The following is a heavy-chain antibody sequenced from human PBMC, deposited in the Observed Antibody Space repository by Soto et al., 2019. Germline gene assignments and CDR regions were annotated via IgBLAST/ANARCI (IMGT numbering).Heavy chain of an antibody. Sequence: QVQLVQSGAEAKKPGSSVKVSCKASGGTFSSYTISWVRQAPGQGLEWMGRIIPILGIANYAQKFQGRVTITADKSTSTAYMELSSLRSEDRAVYYCAGVDVRGWFDPWGQGTLVTVSS. D-gene: IGHD3-16*01. V-gene: IGHV1-69*02. J-gene: IGHJ5*02. CDR2: IIPILGIA. CDR1: GGTFSSYT. CDR3: AGVDVRGWFDP.